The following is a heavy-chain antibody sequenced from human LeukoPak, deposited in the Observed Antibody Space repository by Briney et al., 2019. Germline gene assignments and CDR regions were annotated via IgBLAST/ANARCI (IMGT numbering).Heavy chain of an antibody. V-gene: IGHV4-34*01. J-gene: IGHJ5*02. CDR1: GGSFSGYY. CDR2: INHSGST. CDR3: ARVGRARGVPTYFDP. D-gene: IGHD3-10*01. Sequence: SETLSLTCAVYGGSFSGYYWSWLRQPPGKGLEWIGEINHSGSTNYNPSLKSRVTISVDTSKNQFSLKLSSVTAADTAVYYCARVGRARGVPTYFDPWGQGTLVTVSS.